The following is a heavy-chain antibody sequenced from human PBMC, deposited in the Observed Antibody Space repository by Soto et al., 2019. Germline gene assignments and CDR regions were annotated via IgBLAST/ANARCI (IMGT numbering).Heavy chain of an antibody. CDR2: IDPSDSYT. CDR3: AAEAGDIVVVPAAQDV. V-gene: IGHV5-10-1*01. D-gene: IGHD2-2*01. J-gene: IGHJ6*02. Sequence: LGESLKISCKGSGYSFTSYWISWVRQMPGKGLEWMGRIDPSDSYTNYSPSFQGHVTISADKSISTAYLQWSSLKASDTAMYYCAAEAGDIVVVPAAQDVWGQGTTVTVSS. CDR1: GYSFTSYW.